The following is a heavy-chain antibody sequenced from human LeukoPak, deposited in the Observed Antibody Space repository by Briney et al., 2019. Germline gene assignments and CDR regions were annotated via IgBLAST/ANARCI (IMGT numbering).Heavy chain of an antibody. Sequence: SVKVSCKASGGTFRSYAITWVRQAPGKGLEWMGGIIPMINTPKYAQKFQGRVPITADESTSTGYMEVSSLRSEDTAVYYCAIFQGTYGDNENDYWGQGTLVTVSS. D-gene: IGHD4-17*01. CDR2: IIPMINTP. CDR1: GGTFRSYA. J-gene: IGHJ4*02. V-gene: IGHV1-69*01. CDR3: AIFQGTYGDNENDY.